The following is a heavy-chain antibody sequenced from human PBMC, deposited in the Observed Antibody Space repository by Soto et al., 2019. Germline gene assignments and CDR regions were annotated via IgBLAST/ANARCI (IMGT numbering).Heavy chain of an antibody. CDR1: GFTFSDYY. Sequence: GGSLRLSCSASGFTFSDYYMSWIRHAPGKGLEWVSYISSSATTITYADSMKGRFTISRDNAKNSLYLQMNSLRAEDTAVYYCAREARGPYGGYNDDWGQGTLVTVSS. D-gene: IGHD5-12*01. CDR2: ISSSATTI. J-gene: IGHJ4*02. V-gene: IGHV3-11*01. CDR3: AREARGPYGGYNDD.